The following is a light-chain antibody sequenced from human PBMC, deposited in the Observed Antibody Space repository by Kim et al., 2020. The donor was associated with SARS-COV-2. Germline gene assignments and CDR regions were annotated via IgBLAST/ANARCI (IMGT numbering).Light chain of an antibody. CDR2: GKN. CDR1: SLRSYY. J-gene: IGLJ3*02. CDR3: NSRDSSGNHWV. V-gene: IGLV3-19*01. Sequence: AVGQTVRITCQEGSLRSYYASWYQQKPGQAPVLVIYGKNNRPSGIPDRFSGSSSGNTASLTITGAQAEDEADYYCNSRDSSGNHWVFGGGTQLTVL.